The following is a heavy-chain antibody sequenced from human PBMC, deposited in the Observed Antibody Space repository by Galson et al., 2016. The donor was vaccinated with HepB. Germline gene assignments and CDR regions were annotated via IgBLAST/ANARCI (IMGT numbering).Heavy chain of an antibody. V-gene: IGHV3-74*01. CDR1: GFTFSSHW. Sequence: SLRLSCAASGFTFSSHWMHWVRQAPGKGLVWVSHITIDGSTTTYADSVKGRFTISRDNAKNTLYLQMNSLRAEDTAVYYCARDLWRGGRIDYWGQGTLVTVSS. D-gene: IGHD4-23*01. CDR2: ITIDGSTT. J-gene: IGHJ4*02. CDR3: ARDLWRGGRIDY.